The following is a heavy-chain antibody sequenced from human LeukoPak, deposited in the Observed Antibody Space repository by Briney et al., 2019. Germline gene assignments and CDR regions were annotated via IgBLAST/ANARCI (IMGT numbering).Heavy chain of an antibody. Sequence: SETLSLTCTVSGGSISSYYWSWIRQPAGKGLEWTGRIYTSGSTNYNPSLKSRVTMSVDTSKNQFSLKLSSVAAADTAVYYCAREHMIGGNFDYWGQGTLVTVSS. J-gene: IGHJ4*02. CDR3: AREHMIGGNFDY. CDR2: IYTSGST. V-gene: IGHV4-4*07. D-gene: IGHD3-22*01. CDR1: GGSISSYY.